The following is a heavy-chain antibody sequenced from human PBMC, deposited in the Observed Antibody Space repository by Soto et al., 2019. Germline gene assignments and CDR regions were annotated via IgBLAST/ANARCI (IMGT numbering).Heavy chain of an antibody. J-gene: IGHJ5*02. D-gene: IGHD3-10*01. V-gene: IGHV4-59*08. CDR1: GGSISSSS. CDR3: ARLLWSHSNWFHP. Sequence: SATLPLTCTLSGGSISSSSWRSIRLPAGKGLEWIGYIYYSGSTNYNPPLKSRVTISVDTSKNQFSLKLSSVTAADTAVYYCARLLWSHSNWFHPWGQGTLVTVSS. CDR2: IYYSGST.